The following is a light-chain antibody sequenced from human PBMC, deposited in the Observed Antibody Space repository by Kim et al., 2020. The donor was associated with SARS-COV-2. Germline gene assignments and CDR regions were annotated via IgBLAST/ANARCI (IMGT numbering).Light chain of an antibody. J-gene: IGKJ5*01. CDR3: LKNKTYPST. CDR2: GAS. CDR1: QAIRND. V-gene: IGKV1-17*01. Sequence: ESVGDRVTTIGRGSQAIRNDLGGYQQNPGRAPKRRTYGASSLKQGVPSRFGGSGSGQELTLTIRGLKPEEFGNNFGLKNKTYPSTLGQGTRMEIK.